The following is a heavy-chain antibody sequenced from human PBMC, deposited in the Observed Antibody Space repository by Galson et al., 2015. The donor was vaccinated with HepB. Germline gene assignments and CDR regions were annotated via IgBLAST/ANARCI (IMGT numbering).Heavy chain of an antibody. CDR1: GYTFTYHG. D-gene: IGHD3-10*01. J-gene: IGHJ4*02. V-gene: IGHV7-4-1*02. CDR2: INTNTGNP. CDR3: ARGGLLWFGELLYKKDS. Sequence: SVKVSCKASGYTFTYHGINWVRQAPGQGLEWMGWINTNTGNPTYAQGFTGRFAFSLDTSVSTAYLQISSLKAEDTAVYYCARGGLLWFGELLYKKDSWGQGTLVTVSS.